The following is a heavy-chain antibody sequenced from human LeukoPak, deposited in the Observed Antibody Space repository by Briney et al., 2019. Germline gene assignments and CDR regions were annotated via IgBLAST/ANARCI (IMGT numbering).Heavy chain of an antibody. V-gene: IGHV3-23*01. D-gene: IGHD2-2*01. CDR1: GFTFSSYA. CDR2: ISGSGGST. J-gene: IGHJ4*02. Sequence: GGSLRLSCAASGFTFSSYAMSWVGQAPGKGLEWVSAISGSGGSTYYADSVKGRFTISRDNSKNTLYLQMNSLRAEDTAVYYCAKGFSSTTPRGYFDYWGQGTLVTVSS. CDR3: AKGFSSTTPRGYFDY.